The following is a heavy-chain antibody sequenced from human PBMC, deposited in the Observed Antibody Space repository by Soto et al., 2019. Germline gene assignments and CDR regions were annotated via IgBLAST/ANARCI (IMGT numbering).Heavy chain of an antibody. CDR1: GFTFSSYG. Sequence: GGSLRLSCAASGFTFSSYGMHWVRQAPGKGLEWVAVIWYDGSNKYYADSVKGRFTISRDNSKNTLYLQMNSLRAEDTAVYYCARESWYYDSSGYFDYWGQGTLVTVSS. CDR3: ARESWYYDSSGYFDY. V-gene: IGHV3-33*01. CDR2: IWYDGSNK. D-gene: IGHD3-22*01. J-gene: IGHJ4*02.